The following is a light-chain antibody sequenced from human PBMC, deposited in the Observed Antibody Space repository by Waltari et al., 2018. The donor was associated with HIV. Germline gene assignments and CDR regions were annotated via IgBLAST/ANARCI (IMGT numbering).Light chain of an antibody. Sequence: QSALTHPASVSGPPGQPLTISSSGTSSDISTFAFVSWYQKHPPKALKLIIYDVPARSSGLSRLSSGSKCGSTASLTISSNQADDEADYYCSAYTTSTTGVFGPGTKLSVL. CDR1: SSDISTFAF. CDR2: DVP. J-gene: IGLJ3*02. V-gene: IGLV2-14*03. CDR3: SAYTTSTTGV.